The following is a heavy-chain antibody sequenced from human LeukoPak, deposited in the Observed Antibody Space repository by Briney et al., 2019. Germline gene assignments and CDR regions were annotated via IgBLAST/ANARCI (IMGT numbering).Heavy chain of an antibody. CDR3: ARVCSWYYGSGSYYNCRYGFDP. Sequence: PGGSLRLSCAASGFTFSSYSMNWVRQAPGKGLEWVSSISSSSSYIYYADSVKGRFTISRDNAKNSLYLQMNSLRAEDTAVYYCARVCSWYYGSGSYYNCRYGFDPWGQGTLVTVSS. D-gene: IGHD3-10*01. V-gene: IGHV3-21*01. J-gene: IGHJ5*02. CDR2: ISSSSSYI. CDR1: GFTFSSYS.